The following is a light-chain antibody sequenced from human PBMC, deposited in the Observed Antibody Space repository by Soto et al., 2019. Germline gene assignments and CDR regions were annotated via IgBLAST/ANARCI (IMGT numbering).Light chain of an antibody. CDR2: AAS. CDR1: QGISNW. CDR3: QQNIHSLPLT. V-gene: IGKV1-12*01. J-gene: IGKJ4*01. Sequence: DIQMTQSTSSVSASVGDRVTITCRASQGISNWLAWYQQQPGKAPKLLIYAASSLQSGVPSRFSGGGSGTHFTLIISSLQPEDFATYYCQQNIHSLPLTCCGGTKADIK.